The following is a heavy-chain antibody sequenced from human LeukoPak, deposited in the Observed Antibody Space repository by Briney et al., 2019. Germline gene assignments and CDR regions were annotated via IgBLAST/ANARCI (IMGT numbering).Heavy chain of an antibody. Sequence: GGSLRLSCVVSEFTFSSNWMSWVRQAPGKGLEWVANIKSDGSEKYYADSVKGRFTISRDNAKNSLYLQMNGLKAEDTAVYYCASGSGWRQLYWGQGTLVTVSP. V-gene: IGHV3-7*01. J-gene: IGHJ4*02. CDR2: IKSDGSEK. D-gene: IGHD5-24*01. CDR1: EFTFSSNW. CDR3: ASGSGWRQLY.